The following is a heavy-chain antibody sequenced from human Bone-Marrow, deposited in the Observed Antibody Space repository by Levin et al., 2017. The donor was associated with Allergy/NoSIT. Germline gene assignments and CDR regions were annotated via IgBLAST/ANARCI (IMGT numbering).Heavy chain of an antibody. V-gene: IGHV3-30*18. CDR1: GFAFNHYG. J-gene: IGHJ3*01. D-gene: IGHD5-18*01. CDR2: ISYNAGNT. Sequence: GGSLRLSCAASGFAFNHYGIHWVRQAPGRGLEWVAFISYNAGNTHYADSVKGRFAISRDQSKNTLSLQMNSLRTEDTAVYYCAKNNLPYSWTHDTFDVWGQGTMVTVSS. CDR3: AKNNLPYSWTHDTFDV.